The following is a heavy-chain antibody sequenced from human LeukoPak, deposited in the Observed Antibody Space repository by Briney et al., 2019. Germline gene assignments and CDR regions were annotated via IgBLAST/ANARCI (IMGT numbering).Heavy chain of an antibody. Sequence: PGGSLRLSCAASGFTFSSYGMHWVRQAPGKGLEGVAVIWYDGSNKYYADSVKGRFTISRDNSKNTLYLQMNSLRAEDTAVYYCARDHQVIPSNWFDPWGQGTLVTVSS. D-gene: IGHD3-10*01. J-gene: IGHJ5*02. CDR1: GFTFSSYG. CDR2: IWYDGSNK. CDR3: ARDHQVIPSNWFDP. V-gene: IGHV3-33*01.